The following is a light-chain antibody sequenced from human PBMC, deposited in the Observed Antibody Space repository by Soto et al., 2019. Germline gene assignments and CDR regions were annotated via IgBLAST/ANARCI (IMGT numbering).Light chain of an antibody. J-gene: IGKJ2*02. CDR1: QSISSN. CDR2: GAS. CDR3: QQYNNWPPCT. Sequence: EIVMTQSPDTLSVSPGERVTLSCRASQSISSNLAWYQQKAGQAPRLLIYGASTRATGIPARFSGSGSGTEFTLTISSLQSEDFAVYSCQQYNNWPPCTFGQGTKLEIK. V-gene: IGKV3-15*01.